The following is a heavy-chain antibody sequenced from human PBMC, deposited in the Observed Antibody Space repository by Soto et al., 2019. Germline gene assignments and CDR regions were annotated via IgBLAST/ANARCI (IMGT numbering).Heavy chain of an antibody. V-gene: IGHV4-59*08. D-gene: IGHD3-10*01. CDR1: GGSITNYY. CDR3: ARHGFGPLHGLVDV. Sequence: QVQLQESGPGLVKPSETLSLTCTVSGGSITNYYCSWFRQPPGKGLEWIGYIQYNGYSAYNLSLKRRVTMSMDTSKTQFPLMVKSVTATDTAVYYCARHGFGPLHGLVDVWGQGTTVIVSS. CDR2: IQYNGYS. J-gene: IGHJ6*02.